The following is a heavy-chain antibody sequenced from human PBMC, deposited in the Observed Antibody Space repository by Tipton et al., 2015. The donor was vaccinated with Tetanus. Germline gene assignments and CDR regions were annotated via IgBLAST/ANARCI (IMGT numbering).Heavy chain of an antibody. CDR2: TNPSGGST. J-gene: IGHJ6*02. V-gene: IGHV1-46*01. CDR3: ARLKVLAWNDRVEFYGMDV. Sequence: QSGPEVKKPGASVQISCKASGYIFASDYMHWVRQAPGQGREWMGGTNPSGGSTTYAEKFQGGITMTRDTSTNTVYMEVSGLKSEDTAVYYCARLKVLAWNDRVEFYGMDVWGQGTTIAVSS. CDR1: GYIFASDY. D-gene: IGHD1-1*01.